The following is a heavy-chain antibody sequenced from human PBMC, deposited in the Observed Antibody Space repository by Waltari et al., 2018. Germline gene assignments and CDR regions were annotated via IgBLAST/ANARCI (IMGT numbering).Heavy chain of an antibody. J-gene: IGHJ3*02. Sequence: QVQLVESGGGVVQPGRSLRLSCAASGFTFSSYGMHWVRQAPGKGLEWVAVISYDGSNKYYADSVKGRFTISRDNSKNTLYLQMNSLRAEDTAVYYCVRAVAVDEEAFDIWGQGTMVTVSS. D-gene: IGHD6-19*01. CDR2: ISYDGSNK. CDR3: VRAVAVDEEAFDI. V-gene: IGHV3-30*03. CDR1: GFTFSSYG.